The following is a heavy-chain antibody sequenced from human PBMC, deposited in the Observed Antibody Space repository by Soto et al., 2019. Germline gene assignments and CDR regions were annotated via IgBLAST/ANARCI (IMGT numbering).Heavy chain of an antibody. CDR3: ARRYYYDGDFHQ. Sequence: QVQLQQWGAGLLKPSETLSLTCGVYGGSFSGFYWNWIRQTPGKGLEWIGEGNHTGSANYNPSLKSRVTISADTPKNQISLNLTSVTAADTAVYYCARRYYYDGDFHQWGQGSLVTVSS. V-gene: IGHV4-34*02. CDR1: GGSFSGFY. J-gene: IGHJ1*01. CDR2: GNHTGSA. D-gene: IGHD3-22*01.